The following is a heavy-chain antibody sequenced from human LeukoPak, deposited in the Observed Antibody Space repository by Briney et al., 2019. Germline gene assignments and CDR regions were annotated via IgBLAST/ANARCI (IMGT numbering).Heavy chain of an antibody. CDR3: ASALNSRNSSC. CDR2: SSPYSGGT. CDR1: GYSFTGYY. Sequence: ASVKVSCKASGYSFTGYYMHWVRQAPGQGLEWMGWSSPYSGGTRYAQNFQGRVTMTTDTTISTAYTELSSLRSDDTAIYYCASALNSRNSSCWGQGTLVTVSS. V-gene: IGHV1-2*02. J-gene: IGHJ4*02. D-gene: IGHD6-13*01.